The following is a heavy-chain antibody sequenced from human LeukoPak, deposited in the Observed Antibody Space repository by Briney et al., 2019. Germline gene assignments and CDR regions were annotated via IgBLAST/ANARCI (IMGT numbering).Heavy chain of an antibody. CDR2: ISSGSDSI. J-gene: IGHJ4*02. D-gene: IGHD2-15*01. CDR3: TRAEALLPYLY. Sequence: GGSLRLSCAASGFTFSTYVISWVRQAPGKGLEWVSYISSGSDSIHYADSLKGRFTVSRDNAKNSLFLQMNSLRDEDTAVYYCTRAEALLPYLYWGQGTLVTVSS. V-gene: IGHV3-48*02. CDR1: GFTFSTYV.